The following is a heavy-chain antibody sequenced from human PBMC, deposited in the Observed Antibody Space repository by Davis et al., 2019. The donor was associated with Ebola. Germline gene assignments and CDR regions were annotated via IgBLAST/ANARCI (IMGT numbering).Heavy chain of an antibody. D-gene: IGHD3-16*02. CDR3: ARENYVWGSYPQGDPYFDY. CDR1: GFTFSSYA. CDR2: ISYDGSNK. J-gene: IGHJ4*02. Sequence: GESLKISCAASGFTFSSYAMHWVRQAPGKGLEWVAVISYDGSNKYYADSVKGRFTISRDNSKNTLYLQMNSLRAEDTAVYYCARENYVWGSYPQGDPYFDYWGQGTLVTVSS. V-gene: IGHV3-30-3*01.